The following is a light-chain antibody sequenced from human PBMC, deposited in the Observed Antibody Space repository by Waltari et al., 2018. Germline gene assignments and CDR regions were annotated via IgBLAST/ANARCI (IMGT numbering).Light chain of an antibody. J-gene: IGKJ4*01. CDR3: QQYYSTPLT. CDR1: QSVLYTSNNKNY. Sequence: DIVMTQSPDSLAVSLGERATINCKSSQSVLYTSNNKNYLAWYQQEPGQPPKLLIYWASTRESGAPDRFSGSGSGTDFTLTISSLQAEDVAVYYCQQYYSTPLTFGGGTKVEIK. V-gene: IGKV4-1*01. CDR2: WAS.